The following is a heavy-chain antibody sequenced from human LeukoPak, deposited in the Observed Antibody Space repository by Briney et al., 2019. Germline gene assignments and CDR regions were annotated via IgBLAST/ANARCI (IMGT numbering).Heavy chain of an antibody. V-gene: IGHV4-30-4*08. D-gene: IGHD2-2*02. CDR2: IYYSGST. J-gene: IGHJ3*02. Sequence: SETLSLTCTVSGGSISSGDYYWSWIRQPPGKGLEWIGYIYYSGSTYYNPSLKSRVTISVDTSKNQFSLKLSSVTAADTAVYYCASCSSTSCYTAGALDIWGQGTMVTVSS. CDR1: GGSISSGDYY. CDR3: ASCSSTSCYTAGALDI.